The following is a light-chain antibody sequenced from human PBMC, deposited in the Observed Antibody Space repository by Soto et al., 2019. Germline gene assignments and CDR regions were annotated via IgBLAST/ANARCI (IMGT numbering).Light chain of an antibody. Sequence: QSVLTRPPSASGTPGQRVTISCSGSSSNIGTYSVSWYQQFPGTAPRLLIYSDNQRPSGVPDRFSASKSGASASLAISGLQSEDEADFYCAAWDDSLNGGVFGTGTKLTVL. J-gene: IGLJ1*01. CDR2: SDN. V-gene: IGLV1-44*01. CDR1: SSNIGTYS. CDR3: AAWDDSLNGGV.